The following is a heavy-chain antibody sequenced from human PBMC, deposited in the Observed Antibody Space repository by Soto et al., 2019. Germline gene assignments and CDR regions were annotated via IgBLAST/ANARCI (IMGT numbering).Heavy chain of an antibody. CDR2: IIPIFGGG. CDR3: ARDGTTVESAVVSQYYYGMDV. Sequence: QVQLVQSGAEVRKPASSVKVSCKVSGDSFISYAISWVRQAPGQGLEWMGGIIPIFGGGNYAQRFQGSVAIIADESTRTVHMELRGLRSGDTAVYYWARDGTTVESAVVSQYYYGMDVWGQGTKGTVSS. D-gene: IGHD1-1*01. V-gene: IGHV1-69*12. CDR1: GDSFISYA. J-gene: IGHJ6*02.